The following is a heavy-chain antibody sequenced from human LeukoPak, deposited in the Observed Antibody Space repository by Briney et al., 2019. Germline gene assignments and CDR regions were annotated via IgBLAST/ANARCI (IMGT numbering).Heavy chain of an antibody. CDR2: IYTSGST. Sequence: SETLSLTCTVSGGSISSYYWSWIRQPAGKGLEWIGRIYTSGSTSYNPSLKSRVTISVDTSKEKFSLKLRSVTAADTAVYYCARYSGSYPHDAFEIWGQGTMVTVSS. CDR1: GGSISSYY. J-gene: IGHJ3*02. CDR3: ARYSGSYPHDAFEI. V-gene: IGHV4-4*07. D-gene: IGHD1-26*01.